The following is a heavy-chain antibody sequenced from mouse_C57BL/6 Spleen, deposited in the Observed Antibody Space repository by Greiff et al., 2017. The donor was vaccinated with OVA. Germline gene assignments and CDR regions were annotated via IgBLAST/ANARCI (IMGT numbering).Heavy chain of an antibody. CDR3: ASRNYYGSSPFDY. V-gene: IGHV1-64*01. D-gene: IGHD1-1*01. J-gene: IGHJ2*01. CDR2: IHPNSGST. CDR1: GYTFTSYW. Sequence: QVQLQQSGAELVKPGASVKLSCKASGYTFTSYWMHWVKQRPGQGLEWIGMIHPNSGSTNYNEKFKSKATLTVDKSSSTAYMQLSSLTSEDSAVYYCASRNYYGSSPFDYWGKGTTLTVSS.